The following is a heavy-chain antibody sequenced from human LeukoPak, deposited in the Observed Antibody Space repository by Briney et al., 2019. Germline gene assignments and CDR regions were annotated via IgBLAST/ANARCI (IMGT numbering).Heavy chain of an antibody. J-gene: IGHJ4*02. CDR2: IKQDGSEK. Sequence: GGSLRLSCDAAGFAFGSSSMNWVRQAPGKGLELVANIKQDGSEKYYVDSVKGRFAISRDNAKNSLYLQMNSLRAEDTAVYYCARNQRRLDYWGQGTLVTVSS. V-gene: IGHV3-7*01. CDR1: GFAFGSSS. D-gene: IGHD1-14*01. CDR3: ARNQRRLDY.